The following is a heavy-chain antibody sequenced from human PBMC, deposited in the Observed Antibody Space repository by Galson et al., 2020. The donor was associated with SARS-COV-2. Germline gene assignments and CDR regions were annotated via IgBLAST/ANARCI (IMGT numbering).Heavy chain of an antibody. D-gene: IGHD6-25*01. CDR2: IIPILGIA. CDR3: AKPAAAYYYYGMDV. V-gene: IGHV1-69*10. Sequence: SVKVSCKASGGTFSSYAISWVRQAPGQGLEWMGGIIPILGIANYAQKFQGRVTITADKSTSTAYMELRSLRSEDTAVYYCAKPAAAYYYYGMDVWGQGTTVTVSS. CDR1: GGTFSSYA. J-gene: IGHJ6*02.